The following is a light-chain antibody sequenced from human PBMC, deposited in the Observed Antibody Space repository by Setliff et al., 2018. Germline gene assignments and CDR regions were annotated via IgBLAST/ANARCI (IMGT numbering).Light chain of an antibody. Sequence: QSALSQPASVSGSPGQSITISCSGTSSDVGSYDLVSWYQQHPGKAPKLIIYSVSGRPSGVSHRFSGSKSDNTASLTISGLQAEDEADYYCNAYTSRSTYVFGSGTKGTVL. CDR3: NAYTSRSTYV. CDR1: SSDVGSYDL. CDR2: SVS. J-gene: IGLJ1*01. V-gene: IGLV2-14*03.